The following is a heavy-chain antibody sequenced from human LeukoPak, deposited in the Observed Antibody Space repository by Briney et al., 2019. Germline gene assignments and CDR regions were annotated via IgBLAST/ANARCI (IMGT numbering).Heavy chain of an antibody. CDR3: ARAKNPDY. CDR1: GFTFSTYW. Sequence: GGSLRLSCAASGFTFSTYWMHWVRQAPGKGLVWVSRISSDGSSTLYADSVEGRFSISRDNAKNTLYLQMDSLRAEDTAVYYCARAKNPDYWGQGTLVTVSS. J-gene: IGHJ4*02. CDR2: ISSDGSST. D-gene: IGHD1-14*01. V-gene: IGHV3-74*01.